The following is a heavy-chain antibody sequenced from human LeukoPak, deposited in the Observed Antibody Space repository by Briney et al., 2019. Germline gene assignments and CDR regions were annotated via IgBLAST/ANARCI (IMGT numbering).Heavy chain of an antibody. J-gene: IGHJ4*02. D-gene: IGHD4-23*01. Sequence: SETLSLTCAVYGGSFSGYYWSWIRQPPGKGLEWIGEINHSGSTNYNPSLKSRVTISVDTSKNQFSLKLSSVTAADTAVYYCARGGFLAVTSLDYWGQGTLVTVSS. CDR3: ARGGFLAVTSLDY. CDR1: GGSFSGYY. V-gene: IGHV4-34*01. CDR2: INHSGST.